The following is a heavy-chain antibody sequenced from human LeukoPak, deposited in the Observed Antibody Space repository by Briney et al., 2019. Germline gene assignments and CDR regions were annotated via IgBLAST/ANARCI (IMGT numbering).Heavy chain of an antibody. CDR3: AKEVLDYEIPYWYFDL. V-gene: IGHV3-21*04. D-gene: IGHD4-17*01. CDR2: ISSNSIYV. J-gene: IGHJ2*01. Sequence: GGSLRLSCAASGFTFSSYSMNWVRQAPGKGLEWVSSISSNSIYVFYADSMKGRFTISRDNSKNTLYLQMNNLRAEDTAVYHCAKEVLDYEIPYWYFDLWGRGTLVTVSS. CDR1: GFTFSSYS.